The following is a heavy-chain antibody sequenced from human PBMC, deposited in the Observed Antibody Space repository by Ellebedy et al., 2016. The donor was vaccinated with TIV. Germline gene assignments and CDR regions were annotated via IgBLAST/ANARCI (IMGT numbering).Heavy chain of an antibody. J-gene: IGHJ6*02. CDR1: GGSASTYY. CDR2: IYYSGTT. V-gene: IGHV4-59*08. Sequence: SETLSLTCTVSGGSASTYYWSWIRQPPGKGLEWIGYIYYSGTTNYNPSLKSRVTISVDTSKNQFSLKLSSVTAADTAVYYWARWRDLYYGMDGWGQGTTVTVSS. CDR3: ARWRDLYYGMDG.